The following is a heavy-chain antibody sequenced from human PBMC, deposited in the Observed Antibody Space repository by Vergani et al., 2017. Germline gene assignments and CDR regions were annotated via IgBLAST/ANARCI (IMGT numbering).Heavy chain of an antibody. Sequence: QVQLVQSGAEVKKPGSSVKVSCTASGGTFSSYAISWVRQAPGQGLEWMGRIIPIFGTANYAQKFQGRVTITADESTSTAYMELSSLRSEDTTVYYCARGYYGSGSLYYFDYWGQGTLVSVSS. J-gene: IGHJ4*02. CDR2: IIPIFGTA. V-gene: IGHV1-69*13. CDR1: GGTFSSYA. D-gene: IGHD3-10*01. CDR3: ARGYYGSGSLYYFDY.